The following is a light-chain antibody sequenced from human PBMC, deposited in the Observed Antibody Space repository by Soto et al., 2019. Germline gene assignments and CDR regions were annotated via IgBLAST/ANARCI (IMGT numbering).Light chain of an antibody. CDR3: QQYGSVPLT. CDR1: QSVSTSY. V-gene: IGKV3-20*01. J-gene: IGKJ4*01. Sequence: EIVLTQSPGTLSLSPGERATLSCRASQSVSTSYLAWYQQKPGQAPRLLIYGASSRATGIPDRFSGSGSGVDFTLTISRLEPEDFAVYYCQQYGSVPLTFGGGTKVEIK. CDR2: GAS.